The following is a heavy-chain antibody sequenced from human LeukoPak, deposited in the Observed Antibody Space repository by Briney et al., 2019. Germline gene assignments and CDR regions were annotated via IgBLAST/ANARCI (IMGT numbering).Heavy chain of an antibody. J-gene: IGHJ4*02. V-gene: IGHV4-34*01. D-gene: IGHD7-27*01. Sequence: SETLSLTCAVYGGSFSGYYWSWIRQPPGKGLEWIGEINHSGSTNYNPSLKSRVTISVDTSKNQFSLKLSSVTAADTAVYYRARGPAGDRGYWGQGTLVTVSS. CDR1: GGSFSGYY. CDR2: INHSGST. CDR3: ARGPAGDRGY.